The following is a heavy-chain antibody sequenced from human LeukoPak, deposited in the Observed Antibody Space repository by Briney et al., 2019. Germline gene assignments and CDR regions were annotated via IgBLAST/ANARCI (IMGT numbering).Heavy chain of an antibody. CDR3: AIGLSSWSHFDY. CDR2: IYTSGST. D-gene: IGHD6-13*01. CDR1: GGSISSGSYY. J-gene: IGHJ4*02. Sequence: SETLSLTCTVSGGSISSGSYYWSWIRQPAGKGLEWIGRIYTSGSTYYNPSLKSRVTISVDTSKNQFSLKLSSVTAADTAVYYCAIGLSSWSHFDYWGQGTLVTVSS. V-gene: IGHV4-61*02.